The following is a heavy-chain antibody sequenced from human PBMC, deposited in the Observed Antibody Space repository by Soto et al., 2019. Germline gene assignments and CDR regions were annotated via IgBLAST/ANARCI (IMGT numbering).Heavy chain of an antibody. Sequence: SETLSLTCTVSGGSISGYYWTWIRQPPGKGLEWIGYIYSSGNTNYNPSLQSRVTISVDTSKNQFSLKLSSVTAADTAVYYCARLACSTTRCFTYFDYWGQGALVTVPQ. J-gene: IGHJ4*02. D-gene: IGHD2-2*02. CDR1: GGSISGYY. CDR2: IYSSGNT. CDR3: ARLACSTTRCFTYFDY. V-gene: IGHV4-59*08.